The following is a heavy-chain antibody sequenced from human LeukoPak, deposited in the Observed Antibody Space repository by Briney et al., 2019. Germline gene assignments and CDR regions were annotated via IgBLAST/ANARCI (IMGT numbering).Heavy chain of an antibody. CDR1: CASISSYY. V-gene: IGHV4-59*01. CDR3: ARGGINYDFNWFDS. J-gene: IGHJ5*01. Sequence: SETLSLTCTVSCASISSYYWNWIRQPPGKGLGWIGYIFYGGSTYYNPSLSSRVTISVDTSKNQLSLNLTSVTAADTAVYYCARGGINYDFNWFDSWGQGARVTVSS. D-gene: IGHD3-22*01. CDR2: IFYGGST.